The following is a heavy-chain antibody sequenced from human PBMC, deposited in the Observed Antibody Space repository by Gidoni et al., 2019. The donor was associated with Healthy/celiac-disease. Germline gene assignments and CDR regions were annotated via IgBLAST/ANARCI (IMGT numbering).Heavy chain of an antibody. Sequence: QVTLKESGPVLAKPTETLTLTCTVSGFSLSNARMGVSWIRQPPGKALEWLAHIFSNDEKSYRTSLKSRHTISKDTSKSQVILTMTNMDPVDTATYYCAVYGSGSYYWYYFDYWGQGTLVTVSS. CDR1: GFSLSNARMG. CDR3: AVYGSGSYYWYYFDY. J-gene: IGHJ4*02. CDR2: IFSNDEK. D-gene: IGHD3-10*01. V-gene: IGHV2-26*01.